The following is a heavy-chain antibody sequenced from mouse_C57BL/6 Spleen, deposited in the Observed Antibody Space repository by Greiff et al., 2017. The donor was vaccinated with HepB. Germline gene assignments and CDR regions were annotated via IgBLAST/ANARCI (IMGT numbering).Heavy chain of an antibody. CDR1: GFTFSDYG. CDR2: ISSGSSTI. V-gene: IGHV5-17*01. Sequence: EVQGVESGGGLVKPGGSLKLSCAASGFTFSDYGMHWVRQAPEKGLEWVAYISSGSSTIYYADTVKGRFTISRDNAKNTLVLQMTRLRSEDTAMYYCARRYYGNYDYFDYWGQGTTLTVSS. CDR3: ARRYYGNYDYFDY. D-gene: IGHD2-1*01. J-gene: IGHJ2*01.